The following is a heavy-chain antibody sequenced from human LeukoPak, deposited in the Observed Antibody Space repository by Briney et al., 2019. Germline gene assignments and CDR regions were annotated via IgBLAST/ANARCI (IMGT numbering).Heavy chain of an antibody. Sequence: GGSLRLSCAASRFTFSRYGMHWVRRAPGKGLEWVAFIRYDGSNKHYADSVKGRFTISRDNSKNTLYLQMNSLRAEDTAVYYCVKDNPLDYWGQGTLVIVSS. CDR2: IRYDGSNK. J-gene: IGHJ4*02. D-gene: IGHD1-14*01. CDR3: VKDNPLDY. CDR1: RFTFSRYG. V-gene: IGHV3-30*02.